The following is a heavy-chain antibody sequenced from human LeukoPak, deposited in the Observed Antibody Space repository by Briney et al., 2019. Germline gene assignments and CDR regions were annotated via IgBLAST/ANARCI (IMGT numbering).Heavy chain of an antibody. D-gene: IGHD4-17*01. Sequence: GGSPRLSCAASGFTFSSYAMSWVRQAPGKGLEWVSAISGSGGSTYYADSVKGRFTISRDNSKNTLYLQMNSLRAEDTAVYYCAKTRDYGDYGYFDYWGQGTLVTVSS. J-gene: IGHJ4*02. V-gene: IGHV3-23*01. CDR2: ISGSGGST. CDR1: GFTFSSYA. CDR3: AKTRDYGDYGYFDY.